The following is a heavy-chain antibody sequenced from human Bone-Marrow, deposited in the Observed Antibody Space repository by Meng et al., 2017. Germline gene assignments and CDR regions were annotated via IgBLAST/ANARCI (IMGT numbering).Heavy chain of an antibody. CDR2: ISAYNGNT. Sequence: QVQLVQSGAEVKKPGASVKVSCKASGYTFTSYGISWVRQAPGQGLEWMGWISAYNGNTNYAQKLQGRFTISRDNPKNTLYLQMNSLRPEDTAVYYCARETEGIDRAMVGYWGQGTLVTVSS. J-gene: IGHJ4*02. V-gene: IGHV1-18*01. D-gene: IGHD5-18*01. CDR1: GYTFTSYG. CDR3: ARETEGIDRAMVGY.